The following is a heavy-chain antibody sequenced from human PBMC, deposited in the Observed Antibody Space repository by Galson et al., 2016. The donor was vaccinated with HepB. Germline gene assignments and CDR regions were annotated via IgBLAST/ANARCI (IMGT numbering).Heavy chain of an antibody. Sequence: SLRLSCAASGFTFSSYWMLWVRQAPGKGLVWVSPINSDGSSTSYADSVKGRFTISRDNAKSTLYLQMNTLRVEDTAVYYCTRENRWYFDLWGRGTLLTVSP. CDR3: TRENRWYFDL. V-gene: IGHV3-74*01. CDR1: GFTFSSYW. J-gene: IGHJ2*01. D-gene: IGHD1-14*01. CDR2: INSDGSST.